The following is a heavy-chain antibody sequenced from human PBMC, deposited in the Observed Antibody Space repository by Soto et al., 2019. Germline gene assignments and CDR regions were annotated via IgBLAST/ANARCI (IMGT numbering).Heavy chain of an antibody. CDR1: GFTFSSYG. Sequence: PGGSLRLSCAASGFTFSSYGMHWVRQAPGKGLEWVAIISYDGINKYYANSVKGRFTISRGNSKNTLYLQMNSLRAEDTAVYYCAKSMYNWNDGFFDYWGQGTLVTVSS. D-gene: IGHD1-1*01. CDR3: AKSMYNWNDGFFDY. J-gene: IGHJ4*02. V-gene: IGHV3-30*18. CDR2: ISYDGINK.